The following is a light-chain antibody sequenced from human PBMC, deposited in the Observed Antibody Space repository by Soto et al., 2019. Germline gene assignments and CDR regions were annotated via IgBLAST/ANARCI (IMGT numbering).Light chain of an antibody. CDR1: QSVSSTL. CDR2: GVS. J-gene: IGKJ1*01. V-gene: IGKV3-20*01. Sequence: ELVLTQSPVALSLSSGERSTLSCRASQSVSSTLLTWYQQKPGQAPRLLIYGVSSRATGIPDRFSGSGSGTDFTLIISIVEPEDFAVYFWHHYGDSSWTFGQGSRVEIK. CDR3: HHYGDSSWT.